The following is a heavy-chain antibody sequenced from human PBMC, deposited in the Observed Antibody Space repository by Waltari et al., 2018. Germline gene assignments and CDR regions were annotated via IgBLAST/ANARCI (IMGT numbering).Heavy chain of an antibody. J-gene: IGHJ5*02. CDR2: INWNGGST. CDR1: GFTFDDYG. D-gene: IGHD5-12*01. CDR3: ARDNEDGYINWFDP. V-gene: IGHV3-20*04. Sequence: EVQLVESGGGVVRPGGSLRLSCAASGFTFDDYGSSWVRPAPGKGLDWVSGINWNGGSTGYADSVKGRFTISRDNAKNSLYLQMNSLRAEDTALYYCARDNEDGYINWFDPWGQGTLVTVSS.